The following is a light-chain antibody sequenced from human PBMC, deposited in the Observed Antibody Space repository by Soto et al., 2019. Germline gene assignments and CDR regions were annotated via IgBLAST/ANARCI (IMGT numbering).Light chain of an antibody. CDR1: QSVSSN. Sequence: EVVLTQSPGTLSLSPGERATLSCRASQSVSSNYLGLYQQKPGQAPRLLIYAASSRATGIPARFIGSGSGTKFTLPISSLQSEDFALYYCQQYINWPRTFGQGTKVDIK. V-gene: IGKV3-15*01. J-gene: IGKJ1*01. CDR3: QQYINWPRT. CDR2: AAS.